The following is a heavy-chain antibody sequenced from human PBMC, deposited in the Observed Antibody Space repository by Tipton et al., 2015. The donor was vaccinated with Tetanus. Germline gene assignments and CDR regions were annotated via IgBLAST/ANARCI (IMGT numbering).Heavy chain of an antibody. CDR3: AREGSSGWVDP. D-gene: IGHD1-26*01. CDR2: ISSSSSTI. J-gene: IGHJ5*02. V-gene: IGHV3-48*01. Sequence: SLRLSCAASGFTFSSYSMNWVRQAPGKGLEWVSYISSSSSTIYYADSVKGRFTISRDNAKNSLYLQMNSLRADDAALYYCAREGSSGWVDPWGRGTLVTVSS. CDR1: GFTFSSYS.